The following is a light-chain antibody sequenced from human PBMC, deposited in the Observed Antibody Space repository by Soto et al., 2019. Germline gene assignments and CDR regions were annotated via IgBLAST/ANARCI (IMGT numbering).Light chain of an antibody. CDR3: QTWGTGIHVV. Sequence: QLVLTQSPSASASLGASVKLTCTVSSGHSSYAIAWHQQQPEKGPRYLMKLDSDGSHTKGDAIPDRFSGSSSGAERYLTISSLQSEDEADYYCQTWGTGIHVVFGGGTKLTVL. CDR1: SGHSSYA. CDR2: LDSDGSH. J-gene: IGLJ2*01. V-gene: IGLV4-69*01.